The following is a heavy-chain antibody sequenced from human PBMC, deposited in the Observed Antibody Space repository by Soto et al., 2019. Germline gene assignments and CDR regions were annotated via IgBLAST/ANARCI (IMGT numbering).Heavy chain of an antibody. CDR2: IWYDGSNK. V-gene: IGHV3-33*01. J-gene: IGHJ4*02. CDR1: GFTFSSYG. CDR3: AMCFDSSGWSVDY. D-gene: IGHD6-19*01. Sequence: QVQLVESGGGVVQPGRSLRLSCAASGFTFSSYGMHWVRQAPGKGLEWVAVIWYDGSNKSYADSVKVRFTISRDNSKNTLDLLMNSLRAEGMAVYYCAMCFDSSGWSVDYWGQGTLVTVSS.